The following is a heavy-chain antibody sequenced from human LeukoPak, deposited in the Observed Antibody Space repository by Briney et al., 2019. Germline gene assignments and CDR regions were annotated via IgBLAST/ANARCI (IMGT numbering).Heavy chain of an antibody. CDR1: GGSISSCY. D-gene: IGHD1-7*01. V-gene: IGHV4-59*01. CDR2: IYYSGST. Sequence: SETLSLTCTVSGGSISSCYWSWIRQPPGKGLEWIGYIYYSGSTNYNPSLKSRVTISVDTSKNQFSLKLSSVTAADTAVYYCASITGTTHYGMDVWGQGTTVTVSS. CDR3: ASITGTTHYGMDV. J-gene: IGHJ6*02.